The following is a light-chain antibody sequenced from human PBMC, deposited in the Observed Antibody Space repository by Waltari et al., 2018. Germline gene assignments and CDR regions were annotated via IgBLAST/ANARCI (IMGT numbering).Light chain of an antibody. CDR2: DTA. J-gene: IGKJ1*01. Sequence: EIVLTQSPGTLALSHGERATLSCRASQSVGRALAWYQQKPGQAPRLLIDDTATRATGIPDRFIGSGSGTDFSLTISRVEPEDFAVYYCQMYVRLPVTFGQGTKVEVK. CDR3: QMYVRLPVT. V-gene: IGKV3-20*01. CDR1: QSVGRA.